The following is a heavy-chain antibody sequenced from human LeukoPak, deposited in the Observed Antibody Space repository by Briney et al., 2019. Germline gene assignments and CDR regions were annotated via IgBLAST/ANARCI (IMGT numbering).Heavy chain of an antibody. CDR1: GYTFTSYG. J-gene: IGHJ4*02. CDR3: ARDQHGSGSYYEGPDY. V-gene: IGHV1-18*01. D-gene: IGHD3-10*01. Sequence: ASVKVSCKASGYTFTSYGISWVRQAPGQGLEWMGWISAYNGNTNYAQKLQGRVTMTTDTSTSTAYMELRSLRSDDTAVYYCARDQHGSGSYYEGPDYWGQGTLVTVSS. CDR2: ISAYNGNT.